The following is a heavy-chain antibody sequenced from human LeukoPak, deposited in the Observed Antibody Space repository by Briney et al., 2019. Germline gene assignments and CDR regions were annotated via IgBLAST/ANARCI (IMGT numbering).Heavy chain of an antibody. D-gene: IGHD4-17*01. V-gene: IGHV1-2*02. J-gene: IGHJ3*02. CDR2: INPNSGVT. CDR1: GYTFSGFY. CDR3: ARDIDYGDI. Sequence: GASVKVSCKASGYTFSGFYIHWVRQAPGQGLEWMGWINPNSGVTNYAQKLQGRVTITRDTSIDTAYMQLSRLRSDDTAVYYCARDIDYGDIWGQGTMVTVSS.